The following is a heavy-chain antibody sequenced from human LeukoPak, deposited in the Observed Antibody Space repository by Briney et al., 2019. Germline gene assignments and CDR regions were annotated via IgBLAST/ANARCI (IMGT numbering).Heavy chain of an antibody. CDR3: TQDQYYGGRAVTHFDY. Sequence: PGGSLRLSCAASGFTFSNYAMTWVRPAPGKGLEWVSSITASGGGSYYAGSVKGRFTISRDNSRNTLYLQMNSLGVGDTAIYYCTQDQYYGGRAVTHFDYWGQGALVTVSS. CDR2: ITASGGGS. V-gene: IGHV3-23*01. D-gene: IGHD3-10*01. J-gene: IGHJ4*02. CDR1: GFTFSNYA.